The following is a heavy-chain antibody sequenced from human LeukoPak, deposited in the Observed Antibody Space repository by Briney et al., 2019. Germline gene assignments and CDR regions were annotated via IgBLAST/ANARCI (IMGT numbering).Heavy chain of an antibody. Sequence: SQTLSLTCVISGDSVSSNSAAWNWIRQSPSRGLEWLGRTYYRSKWYIEYAVSVKSRIIIKPDTSKNQFSLQLNSVTPEDMAVYYCTRTSSGPDYWGQGTLVTVSS. CDR2: TYYRSKWYI. D-gene: IGHD6-19*01. CDR1: GDSVSSNSAA. V-gene: IGHV6-1*01. CDR3: TRTSSGPDY. J-gene: IGHJ4*02.